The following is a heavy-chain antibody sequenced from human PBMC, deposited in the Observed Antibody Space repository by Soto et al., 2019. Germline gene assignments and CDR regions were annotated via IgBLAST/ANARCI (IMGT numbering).Heavy chain of an antibody. Sequence: GSLRLSCAASGFTFSSYSMNWVRQAPGKGLEWVSSISSSSSYIYYADSVKGRFTISRDNAKNSLYLQMNSLRAEDTAVYYCARVDDDWTDAFDIWRQVKMVTVSS. CDR2: ISSSSSYI. CDR1: GFTFSSYS. V-gene: IGHV3-21*01. CDR3: ARVDDDWTDAFDI. J-gene: IGHJ3*02. D-gene: IGHD3-9*01.